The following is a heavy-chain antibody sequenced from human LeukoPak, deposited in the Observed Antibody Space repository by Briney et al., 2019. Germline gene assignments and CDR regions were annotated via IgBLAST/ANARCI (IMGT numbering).Heavy chain of an antibody. D-gene: IGHD2-15*01. CDR2: ISSSSSYI. Sequence: GGSLRPSCAASGFTFSSYSMNWVRQAPGKGLEWVSSISSSSSYIYYADSVKGRFTISRDNAKNSLYLQMNSLRAEDTAVYYCARDVLVAANYYYYGMDVWGKGTTVTVSS. CDR3: ARDVLVAANYYYYGMDV. V-gene: IGHV3-21*01. CDR1: GFTFSSYS. J-gene: IGHJ6*04.